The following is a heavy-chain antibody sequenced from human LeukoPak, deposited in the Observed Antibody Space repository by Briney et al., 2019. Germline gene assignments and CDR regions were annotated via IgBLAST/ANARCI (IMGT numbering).Heavy chain of an antibody. J-gene: IGHJ3*02. CDR1: GFIFDDYA. CDR3: AKGFSSSGGAFDI. CDR2: ISWNSGSV. V-gene: IGHV3-9*01. Sequence: GGSLRLSCAASGFIFDDYAMHWARQAPGKGLEWVSGISWNSGSVGYADSVKGRFTISRDNAKNSLYLQMNSLRAEDTALYYCAKGFSSSGGAFDIWGQGTMVTVSS. D-gene: IGHD6-13*01.